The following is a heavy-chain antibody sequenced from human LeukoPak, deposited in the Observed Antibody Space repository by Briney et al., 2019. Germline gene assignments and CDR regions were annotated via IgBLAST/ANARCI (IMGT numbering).Heavy chain of an antibody. D-gene: IGHD2-15*01. V-gene: IGHV4-39*01. CDR2: IYYSGNT. CDR1: GDSISSSSSY. J-gene: IGHJ5*02. CDR3: ARGIRNDIVVVWFDP. Sequence: SETLSLTCTVSGDSISSSSSYWGWIRQPPGKGLEWIGSIYYSGNTYYNTSLKSRVTISVDTSKNQFSLKLSSVTAADTAVYYCARGIRNDIVVVWFDPWGQGTLVTVSS.